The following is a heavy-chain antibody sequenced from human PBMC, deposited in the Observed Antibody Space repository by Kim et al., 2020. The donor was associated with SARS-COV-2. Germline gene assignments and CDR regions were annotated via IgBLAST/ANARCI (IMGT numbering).Heavy chain of an antibody. J-gene: IGHJ4*02. CDR2: ST. CDR3: ARVLLGVAGT. D-gene: IGHD6-19*01. V-gene: IGHV4-4*02. Sequence: STNYNPSLKSRVTISVDKSKNQFSLKLSSVTAADTAVYYCARVLLGVAGTWGQGTLVTVSS.